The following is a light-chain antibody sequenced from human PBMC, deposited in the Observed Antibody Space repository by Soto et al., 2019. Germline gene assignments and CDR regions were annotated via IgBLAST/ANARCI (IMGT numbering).Light chain of an antibody. J-gene: IGKJ1*01. Sequence: EIVLAQSPATLSSFPGDRVTVSCRASQAVNTRLAWYQHKPGQAPRLLIYLATNKADGVPAGFSGSGSGTDFTLTISDVEPDDFAVYYCHQRQSWPRTFGQGTTVHIK. V-gene: IGKV3-11*01. CDR2: LAT. CDR3: HQRQSWPRT. CDR1: QAVNTR.